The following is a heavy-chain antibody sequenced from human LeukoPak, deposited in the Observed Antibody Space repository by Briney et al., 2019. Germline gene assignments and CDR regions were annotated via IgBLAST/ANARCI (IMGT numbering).Heavy chain of an antibody. CDR3: ARDLSGVDY. J-gene: IGHJ4*02. D-gene: IGHD7-27*01. CDR1: GFAFSSYG. Sequence: GRSLRLSCAASGFAFSSYGMNWVRQALGKGLEWVAVIWYDGSKKYYADSVKGRFTISRDNSKNTLYLQMNSLRAEDSAVYYCARDLSGVDYWGQGTLVTVSS. V-gene: IGHV3-33*01. CDR2: IWYDGSKK.